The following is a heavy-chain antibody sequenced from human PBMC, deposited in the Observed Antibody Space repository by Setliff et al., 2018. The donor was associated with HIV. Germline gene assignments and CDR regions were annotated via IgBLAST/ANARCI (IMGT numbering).Heavy chain of an antibody. CDR3: ARGSLYYGLGSHYLRSWFDP. J-gene: IGHJ5*02. Sequence: SETLSLTCAVYGGSFSDNYWSWIRQPPGKGLDWIAEINHNGNINYNPSLKSRVTISMDPSKKQFSLRLSSVTAADTAVYYCARGSLYYGLGSHYLRSWFDPWGQGTLVTVSS. V-gene: IGHV4-34*01. CDR1: GGSFSDNY. D-gene: IGHD3-10*01. CDR2: INHNGNI.